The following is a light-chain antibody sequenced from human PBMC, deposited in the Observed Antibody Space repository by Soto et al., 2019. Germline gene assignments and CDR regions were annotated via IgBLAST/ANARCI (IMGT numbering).Light chain of an antibody. J-gene: IGKJ3*01. V-gene: IGKV1-39*01. Sequence: DLPMTQSPSSLSASVGDRVTITCRASQSISSYLNWYQQKPGKAPNLLIYAASSLQSGVPSKFSGSGSGTDFTLTISSLQPEDFATYYCQQSYSSPLTFGPGTKVDIK. CDR2: AAS. CDR3: QQSYSSPLT. CDR1: QSISSY.